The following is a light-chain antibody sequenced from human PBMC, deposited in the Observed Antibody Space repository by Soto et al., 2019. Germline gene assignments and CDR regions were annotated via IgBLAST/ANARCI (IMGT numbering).Light chain of an antibody. J-gene: IGKJ1*01. CDR2: GAS. CDR1: QSVSNN. V-gene: IGKV3-15*01. CDR3: QQYNDWWT. Sequence: EIVLTQSPDTLSVSLGDSATLSCRASQSVSNNLTWYQQKPGQPPRLLIYGASTRATGVPGRFSGSGSGTEFTLTISSIPSEDFAVYYCQQYNDWWTFGQGTKVDIK.